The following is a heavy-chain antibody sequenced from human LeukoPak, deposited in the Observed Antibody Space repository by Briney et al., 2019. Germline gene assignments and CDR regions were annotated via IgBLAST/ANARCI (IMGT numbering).Heavy chain of an antibody. Sequence: QPGGSLRLSCSASGFTVGSNYMSWVRPAPGKGREWVSVIYSGGSTYYADSVKGRFTISRDNSKNTLYLQMNSLRAEDTAVYYCARTSSSSWENWFDPWGQGTLVTVSS. V-gene: IGHV3-53*01. CDR3: ARTSSSSWENWFDP. CDR2: IYSGGST. D-gene: IGHD6-13*01. J-gene: IGHJ5*02. CDR1: GFTVGSNY.